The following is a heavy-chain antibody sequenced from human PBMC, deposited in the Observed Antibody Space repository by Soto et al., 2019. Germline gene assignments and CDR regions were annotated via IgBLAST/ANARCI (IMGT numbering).Heavy chain of an antibody. D-gene: IGHD5-18*01. CDR2: IYYSGST. V-gene: IGHV4-31*03. J-gene: IGHJ5*02. Sequence: PSETLSLTCTVSGGSISSGGYYWSWIRQHPGKGLEWIGYIYYSGSTYYNPSLKSRVTISVDTSKNQFSLKLSSVTAADTAVYYCARELYSYGRRHNWFDPWGQGTLVTVSS. CDR1: GGSISSGGYY. CDR3: ARELYSYGRRHNWFDP.